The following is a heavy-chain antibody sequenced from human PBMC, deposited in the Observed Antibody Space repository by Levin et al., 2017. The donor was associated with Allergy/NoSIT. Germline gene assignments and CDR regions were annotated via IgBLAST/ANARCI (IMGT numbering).Heavy chain of an antibody. Sequence: PGGSLRLSCAASGFSFSSYSMNWVRQAPGKGLEWVSYISSNSRTIYYADSVKGRFTISRDNAKNSLYLQMNSLRDEDTAVYYCARDPRSYGSGNEFDYWGQGTLVTVSS. D-gene: IGHD3-10*01. CDR2: ISSNSRTI. J-gene: IGHJ4*02. V-gene: IGHV3-48*02. CDR1: GFSFSSYS. CDR3: ARDPRSYGSGNEFDY.